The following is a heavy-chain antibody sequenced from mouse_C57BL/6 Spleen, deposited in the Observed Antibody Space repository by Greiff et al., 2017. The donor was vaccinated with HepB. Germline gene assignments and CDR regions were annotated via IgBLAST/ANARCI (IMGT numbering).Heavy chain of an antibody. CDR1: GFTFSDYY. J-gene: IGHJ4*01. CDR2: INYDGSRT. V-gene: IGHV5-16*01. CDR3: ARETERNAMDY. Sequence: EVQRVESEGGLVQPGSSMKLSCTASGFTFSDYYMAWVRQVPEKGLEWVANINYDGSRTYYLDSLKSRFIISRDNAKNILYLQMRSLKSEDTATYDSARETERNAMDYWGQGTTVTVSS.